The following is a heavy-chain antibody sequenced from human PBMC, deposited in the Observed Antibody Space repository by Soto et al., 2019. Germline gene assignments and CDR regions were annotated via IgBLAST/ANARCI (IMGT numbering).Heavy chain of an antibody. D-gene: IGHD3-10*01. J-gene: IGHJ5*02. CDR3: ARGVGSGSYYNHYNCFDP. Sequence: QVQLVQSGAEVKKPGASVKVSCKASGYTFTNYGISWVRQAPGQGLEWMGWISAYNGNTKYAQQLQGRVTMTADTSTSTAYMELRSLRSYDTAVYYCARGVGSGSYYNHYNCFDPWGQGTLVTVSS. CDR2: ISAYNGNT. CDR1: GYTFTNYG. V-gene: IGHV1-18*01.